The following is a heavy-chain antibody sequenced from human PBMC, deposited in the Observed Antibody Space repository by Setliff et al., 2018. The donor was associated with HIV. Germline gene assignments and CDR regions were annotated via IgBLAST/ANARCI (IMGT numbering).Heavy chain of an antibody. J-gene: IGHJ4*02. CDR2: IYYSGST. Sequence: SETLSLTCTVSGGSISSHYWSWIRQPPGKGPEWIGSIYYSGSTDYNPSLKSRVTITIDMSKNQFSLKLRSLTAADTAVYHCARVSSSWFVDYWGQGTLVTV. V-gene: IGHV4-59*11. D-gene: IGHD6-19*01. CDR1: GGSISSHY. CDR3: ARVSSSWFVDY.